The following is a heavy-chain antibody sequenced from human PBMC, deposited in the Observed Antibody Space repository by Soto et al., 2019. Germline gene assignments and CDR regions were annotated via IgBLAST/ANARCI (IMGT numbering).Heavy chain of an antibody. CDR3: ARVGYGDLYYFDY. V-gene: IGHV3-74*01. J-gene: IGHJ4*02. CDR1: GFTFSLSW. Sequence: GGSLRLSCAASGFTFSLSWMHWVRQGPGNRPVWVSRINSDGSITTYADSVKGRFTISRDNAKNTLYLQMNSLRAEDTAVYYCARVGYGDLYYFDYWGQGTLVTVSS. CDR2: INSDGSIT. D-gene: IGHD4-17*01.